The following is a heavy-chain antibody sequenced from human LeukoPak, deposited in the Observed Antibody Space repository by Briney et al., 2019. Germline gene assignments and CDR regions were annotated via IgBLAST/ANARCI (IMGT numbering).Heavy chain of an antibody. Sequence: PGGSLRLSCAASGFTFSSYSMNWVRQAPGKGLEWVSSISSSSSYIYYADSVKGRFTISRDNAKNSLYLQMKSLRAEDTAVYYCARESWWAERAFDIWGQGTMVTVSS. CDR3: ARESWWAERAFDI. V-gene: IGHV3-21*01. D-gene: IGHD2-15*01. CDR2: ISSSSSYI. J-gene: IGHJ3*02. CDR1: GFTFSSYS.